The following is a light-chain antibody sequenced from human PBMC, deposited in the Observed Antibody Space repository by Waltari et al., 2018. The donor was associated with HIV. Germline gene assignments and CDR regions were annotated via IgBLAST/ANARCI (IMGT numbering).Light chain of an antibody. J-gene: IGLJ2*01. CDR1: ALPKQY. V-gene: IGLV3-25*03. CDR3: QSADSSGSPYVV. CDR2: KDS. Sequence: SYELTQPTSVSVSPGQTARITCSGDALPKQYTYWYQQKPSQAPVLVIYKDSERPSGIPERFSGSNSGTTVTLTISGVQAEDEADYYCQSADSSGSPYVVFGGGTKLTVL.